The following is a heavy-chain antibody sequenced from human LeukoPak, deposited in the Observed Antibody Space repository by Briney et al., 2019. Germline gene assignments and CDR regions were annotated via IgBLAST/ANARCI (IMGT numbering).Heavy chain of an antibody. CDR3: ASGYSRYYYYMDV. J-gene: IGHJ6*03. CDR1: GGSISSSSYS. CDR2: IYYSGST. D-gene: IGHD6-13*01. V-gene: IGHV4-39*01. Sequence: PSETLSLTCTVSGGSISSSSYSWGWIRQPPGKGLEWIGSIYYSGSTYYNPSLKSQVTISVDTSRNQFSLKLSSVTAADTAVYYCASGYSRYYYYMDVWGKGATVTVSS.